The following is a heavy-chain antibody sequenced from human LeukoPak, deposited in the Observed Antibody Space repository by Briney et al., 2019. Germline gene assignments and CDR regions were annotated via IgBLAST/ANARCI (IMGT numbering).Heavy chain of an antibody. CDR1: GFSFSSYW. J-gene: IGHJ4*02. V-gene: IGHV3-30*18. CDR3: AKDSRDSSFDY. D-gene: IGHD3-22*01. Sequence: GGSLRLSCATSGFSFSSYWMSWVRQAPGKGLEWVAVISYDGSNKYYADSVKGRFTISRDNSKNTLYLQMNSLRAEDTAVYYCAKDSRDSSFDYWGQGTLVTVSS. CDR2: ISYDGSNK.